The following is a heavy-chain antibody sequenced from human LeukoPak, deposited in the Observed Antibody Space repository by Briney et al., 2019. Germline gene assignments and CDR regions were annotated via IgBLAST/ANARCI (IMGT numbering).Heavy chain of an antibody. D-gene: IGHD3-16*01. V-gene: IGHV3-23*01. CDR1: GVTFSSHG. CDR3: AKRGEDPVDLDY. J-gene: IGHJ4*02. Sequence: GGSLRLSCGVSGVTFSSHGMNWVRQAPGKGLEWVSAITGNGDRTYYTDSVRGRFTVSRDNSKNTLYLQMNGLRAEDTAVYYCAKRGEDPVDLDYWGQGTLVTVSS. CDR2: ITGNGDRT.